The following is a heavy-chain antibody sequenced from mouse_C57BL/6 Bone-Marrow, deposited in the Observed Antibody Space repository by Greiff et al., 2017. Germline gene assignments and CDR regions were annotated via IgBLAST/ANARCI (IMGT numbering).Heavy chain of an antibody. CDR3: ARDVHLLFDY. CDR1: GYSITSGYY. J-gene: IGHJ2*01. CDR2: ISYDGSN. Sequence: EVQVVESGPGLVKPSQSLSLTCSVTGYSITSGYYWNWIRQFPGNKLEWMGYISYDGSNNYNPSLKNRISITRDTSKNQFFLKLNSVTTEDTATYYCARDVHLLFDYWGQGTTLTVSS. V-gene: IGHV3-6*01. D-gene: IGHD2-10*01.